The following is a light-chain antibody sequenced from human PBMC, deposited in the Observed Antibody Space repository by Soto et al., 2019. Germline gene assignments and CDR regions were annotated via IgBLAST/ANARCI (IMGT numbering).Light chain of an antibody. Sequence: EVVLTRSPATLSLSPGERATIYCRASQSVSSYLAWYQQKPGQAPRLLIYDASNRATGIPARFSGSGSGTDFTLTISSLEPEDFAVYYCQQRSNWPPLTFGAGTKV. CDR2: DAS. V-gene: IGKV3-11*01. CDR3: QQRSNWPPLT. J-gene: IGKJ4*01. CDR1: QSVSSY.